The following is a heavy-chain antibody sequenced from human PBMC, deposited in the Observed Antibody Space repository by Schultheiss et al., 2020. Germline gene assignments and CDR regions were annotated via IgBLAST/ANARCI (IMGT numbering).Heavy chain of an antibody. CDR2: IKSKTDGGTT. V-gene: IGHV3-15*01. D-gene: IGHD2-2*01. J-gene: IGHJ4*02. CDR1: GFTFSKAW. Sequence: GGSLRLSCAASGFTFSKAWMSWVRQAPGKGLEWVGRIKSKTDGGTTGYAAPVEGRFTISRGDTKNTLYLQMNSLKNEDTAVYYCARAVVPAAILDYWGQGTLVTVSS. CDR3: ARAVVPAAILDY.